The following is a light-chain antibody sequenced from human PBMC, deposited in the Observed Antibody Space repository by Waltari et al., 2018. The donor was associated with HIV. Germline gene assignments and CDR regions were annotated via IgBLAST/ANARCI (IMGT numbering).Light chain of an antibody. CDR2: DSY. CDR3: ATWDASLTVV. J-gene: IGLJ2*01. CDR1: DSNIGNHH. Sequence: QSVLTQPPSVTAAPGQKVSIPSSRSDSNIGNHHFPWYQQLPGTAPNLLIYDSYKRPAVIPDRFSGSKSGTSATLGIAGLQTGDEAYYYCATWDASLTVVFGGGTKLTVL. V-gene: IGLV1-51*01.